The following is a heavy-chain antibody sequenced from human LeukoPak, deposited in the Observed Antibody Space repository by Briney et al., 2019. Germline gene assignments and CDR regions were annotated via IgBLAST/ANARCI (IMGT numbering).Heavy chain of an antibody. CDR3: AREASYAVDY. Sequence: GSLRLSCAASGFTFSSYSMNWVRQPPGKGLEWIGEINHSRTTYYNPSLKSRVTISADTSKNQFSLKLSSVTAADTAVYYCAREASYAVDYWGQGALVTVSS. CDR2: INHSRTT. J-gene: IGHJ4*02. V-gene: IGHV4-34*01. D-gene: IGHD3-16*01. CDR1: GFTFSSYS.